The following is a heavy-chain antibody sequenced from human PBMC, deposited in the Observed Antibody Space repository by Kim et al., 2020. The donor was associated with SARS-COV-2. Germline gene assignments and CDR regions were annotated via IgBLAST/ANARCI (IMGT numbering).Heavy chain of an antibody. D-gene: IGHD6-19*01. CDR3: ARRTPQWLVHTTAFDY. J-gene: IGHJ4*01. Sequence: SETLSLTCAVYGGSFSGYYWSWIRQPPGKGLEWIGEINHSGSTNYNPSLKSRVTISVDTSKNQFSLKLSSVTAADTAVYYCARRTPQWLVHTTAFDYWG. V-gene: IGHV4-34*01. CDR2: INHSGST. CDR1: GGSFSGYY.